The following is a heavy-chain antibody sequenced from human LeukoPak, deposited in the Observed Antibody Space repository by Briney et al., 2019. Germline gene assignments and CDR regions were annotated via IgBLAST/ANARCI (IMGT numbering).Heavy chain of an antibody. CDR3: ARQEQQLVDEPWYFQH. Sequence: GESLKISCKGSGYSFTSYWIGWVRQMPGKGLEWMGIIYPGDSDTRYSPSFQGQVTISADKSISTAYLQWSSLKASDTAMYYCARQEQQLVDEPWYFQHWGQGTLVTVSS. D-gene: IGHD6-13*01. CDR2: IYPGDSDT. CDR1: GYSFTSYW. V-gene: IGHV5-51*01. J-gene: IGHJ1*01.